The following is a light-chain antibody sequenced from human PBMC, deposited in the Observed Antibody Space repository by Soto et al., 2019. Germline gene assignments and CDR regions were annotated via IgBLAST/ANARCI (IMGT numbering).Light chain of an antibody. CDR1: QSVSNS. Sequence: ESVLTQSPGTLSLSPGERATLSCRASQSVSNSLAWYQQKPGQAPRLLIYGASSRATGIPDRFSGSGSGTDFTLTISRLEPEDFALYYCQQYGSSPYTFGQGTRLEIK. CDR2: GAS. CDR3: QQYGSSPYT. J-gene: IGKJ2*01. V-gene: IGKV3-20*01.